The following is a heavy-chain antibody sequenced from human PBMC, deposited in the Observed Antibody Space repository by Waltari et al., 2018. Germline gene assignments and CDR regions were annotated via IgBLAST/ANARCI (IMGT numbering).Heavy chain of an antibody. V-gene: IGHV1-2*06. Sequence: QVKLVQSGAEVKKPGASVRVSCKASGYTFPKYYLHWVRQAPGQGLEWLGRINPKSGDANYTQPFQGRVIMTRDTSINTAYLEVTGLTSDDTAIFYCATANILGIGTFDYWGQGTLVSVSS. D-gene: IGHD1-1*01. CDR2: INPKSGDA. CDR1: GYTFPKYY. CDR3: ATANILGIGTFDY. J-gene: IGHJ4*02.